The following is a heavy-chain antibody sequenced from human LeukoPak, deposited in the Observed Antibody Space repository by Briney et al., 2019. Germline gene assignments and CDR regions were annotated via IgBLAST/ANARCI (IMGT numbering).Heavy chain of an antibody. V-gene: IGHV1-46*01. CDR3: ARARGSGSYYGHDYYYYHYMDV. D-gene: IGHD3-10*01. CDR1: GDTFTTDY. Sequence: ASVKVSCKASGDTFTTDYIHWVRQGPGQGPEWKGVSNPSGGSTTNAQKFQGRVTMTRDTSTSTVYMELSSLRSEDTAIYYCARARGSGSYYGHDYYYYHYMDVWGKGTTVTVSS. J-gene: IGHJ6*03. CDR2: SNPSGGST.